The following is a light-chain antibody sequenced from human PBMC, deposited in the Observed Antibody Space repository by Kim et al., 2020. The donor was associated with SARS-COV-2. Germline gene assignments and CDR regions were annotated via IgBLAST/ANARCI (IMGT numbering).Light chain of an antibody. J-gene: IGKJ2*01. Sequence: DIQMTQSPSSLSASIGDRVTITCRASRSISTYLNWYQQTPGKAPKLLIYAASNLQRGVPARFSGSGSGTDFTLTINGLQPEDSANYVCQQSYITPPTTLAPGTKLEI. CDR2: AAS. V-gene: IGKV1-39*01. CDR1: RSISTY. CDR3: QQSYITPPTT.